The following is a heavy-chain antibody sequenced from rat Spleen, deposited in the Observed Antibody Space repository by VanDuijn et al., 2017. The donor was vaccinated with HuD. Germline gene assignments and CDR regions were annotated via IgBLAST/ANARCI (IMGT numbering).Heavy chain of an antibody. CDR2: ISYDGSST. V-gene: IGHV5-29*01. CDR3: ASLYYYDGTYYYPSGMDA. CDR1: GFTFSNYG. Sequence: EVQLVESGGGLVQPGRSLKLSCAASGFTFSNYGMAWVRQAPTKGLEWVATISYDGSSTYYRDSVKGRFTISRDNAKSTLYLQMDSLRSEDTATYYCASLYYYDGTYYYPSGMDAWGQGASVTVSS. D-gene: IGHD1-12*02. J-gene: IGHJ4*01.